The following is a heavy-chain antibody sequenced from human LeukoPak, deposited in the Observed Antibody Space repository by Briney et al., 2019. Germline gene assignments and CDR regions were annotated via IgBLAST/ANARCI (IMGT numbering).Heavy chain of an antibody. CDR2: INGDGTEK. J-gene: IGHJ4*02. D-gene: IGHD3-10*01. CDR1: GFTFSDSH. CDR3: TRGHYNAVHD. Sequence: PGGSLRLSCAGSGFTFSDSHVNWVRQTPGEGLEWVANINGDGTEKYYMDSVKGRFTISRDNGKKSMYLQMNNLRAEDTAVYFCTRGHYNAVHDWGLGTLVTVSS. V-gene: IGHV3-7*01.